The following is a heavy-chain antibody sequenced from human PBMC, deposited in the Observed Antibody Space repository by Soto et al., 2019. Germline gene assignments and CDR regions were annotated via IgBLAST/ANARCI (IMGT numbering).Heavy chain of an antibody. D-gene: IGHD3-10*01. CDR1: GYTFTSYY. J-gene: IGHJ6*02. CDR2: INPSGGST. V-gene: IGHV1-46*01. Sequence: QVQLVQSGDEVKKPGASVKVSCKASGYTFTSYYMHWVRQAPGQGLEWMGIINPSGGSTSYAQKFQGRVTMTRDTSTSTVYMELSSLRSEDTAVYYCARDLWFGELPYYYYGIDVWGQGTTVTVSS. CDR3: ARDLWFGELPYYYYGIDV.